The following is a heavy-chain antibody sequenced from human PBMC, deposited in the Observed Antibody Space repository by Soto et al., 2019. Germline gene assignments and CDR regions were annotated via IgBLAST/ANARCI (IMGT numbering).Heavy chain of an antibody. CDR1: GFTFSSYG. CDR3: AREVSDPVRLDY. Sequence: PGGSLRLSCAASGFTFSSYGMHWVRQPPGKGLEWVAVIEYDGSEKKYVDSVEGRFFISRDNSKNTMYLQMNSLRAEDTAVYFCAREVSDPVRLDYWGQGTLVTVSS. J-gene: IGHJ4*02. V-gene: IGHV3-33*01. CDR2: IEYDGSEK.